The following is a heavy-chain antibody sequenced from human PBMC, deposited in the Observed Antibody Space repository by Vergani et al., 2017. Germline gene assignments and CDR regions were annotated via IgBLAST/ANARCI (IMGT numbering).Heavy chain of an antibody. Sequence: QVQLVQSGAEVKKPGSSVKVSCKASGGPFKNSAFSWVRQVPGQGLEWMGRIITFFGTTDYAQKFQGRFTIIADEFTSTAYMELSSLRSEDTAVYYCARNRNRDGMDVWGQGTTVTVSS. V-gene: IGHV1-69*13. CDR3: ARNRNRDGMDV. CDR1: GGPFKNSA. J-gene: IGHJ6*02. D-gene: IGHD2/OR15-2a*01. CDR2: IITFFGTT.